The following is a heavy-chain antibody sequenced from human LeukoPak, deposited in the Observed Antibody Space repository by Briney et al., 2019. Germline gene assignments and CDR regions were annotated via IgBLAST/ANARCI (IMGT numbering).Heavy chain of an antibody. CDR1: GFTFRSYA. V-gene: IGHV3-23*01. CDR2: ISSGGDAT. CDR3: AKRDTNGRYYFDY. Sequence: GGSLRLSCAASGFTFRSYAMSWVRQAPWKGLDWVSAISSGGDATYYADSVKGRFTISRDNSKNTLYLQMNSLRAEDTAVYYCAKRDTNGRYYFDYWGQGALVTVST. D-gene: IGHD2-8*01. J-gene: IGHJ4*02.